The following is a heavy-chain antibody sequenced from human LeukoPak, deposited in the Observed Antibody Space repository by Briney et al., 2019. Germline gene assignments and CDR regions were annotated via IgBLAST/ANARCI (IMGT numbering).Heavy chain of an antibody. V-gene: IGHV3-20*04. CDR3: AKDLPSIAAADDYYYYGMDV. CDR2: INWNGGST. Sequence: GGSLRLSCAASGFTFDDYGMSWVRQAPGKGLEWVSGINWNGGSTGYADSVKGRFIISRDNAQNSLYLQMNSLRAEDTAVYYCAKDLPSIAAADDYYYYGMDVWGQGTTVTVSS. CDR1: GFTFDDYG. D-gene: IGHD6-13*01. J-gene: IGHJ6*02.